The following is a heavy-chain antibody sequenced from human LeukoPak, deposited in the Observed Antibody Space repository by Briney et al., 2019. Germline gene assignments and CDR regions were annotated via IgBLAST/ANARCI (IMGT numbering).Heavy chain of an antibody. Sequence: GGSLRLSCGASGFSFSSYGLHWVRQAPGKGLEWVAVISYDGSNKYYADSVKGRFTISRDNSKNTLYLQMNSLRAEDTAVYYCAKGYTIFGVVIRSDAFDIWGQGTMVTVSS. CDR3: AKGYTIFGVVIRSDAFDI. CDR1: GFSFSSYG. V-gene: IGHV3-30*18. CDR2: ISYDGSNK. J-gene: IGHJ3*02. D-gene: IGHD3-3*01.